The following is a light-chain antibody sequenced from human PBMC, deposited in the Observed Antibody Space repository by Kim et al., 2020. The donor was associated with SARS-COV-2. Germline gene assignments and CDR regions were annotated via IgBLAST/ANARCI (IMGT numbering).Light chain of an antibody. CDR2: DGS. J-gene: IGKJ1*01. V-gene: IGKV1-5*01. CDR3: QHRQT. Sequence: TLSASVGERVTLTCGASQSVSRWLAWYQQKPGKAPKLLIYDGSNLRSGVPSRFSGSGSGTEFTLTISSLQPDDFAIYYCQHRQTFGQGTKVDIK. CDR1: QSVSRW.